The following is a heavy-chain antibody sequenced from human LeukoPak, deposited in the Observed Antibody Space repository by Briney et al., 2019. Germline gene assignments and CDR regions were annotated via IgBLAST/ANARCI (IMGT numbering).Heavy chain of an antibody. CDR3: AREASIVGAMNDAFDI. CDR2: INHSGST. CDR1: GGSFSGYY. J-gene: IGHJ3*02. V-gene: IGHV4-34*01. D-gene: IGHD1-26*01. Sequence: SETLSLTCAVYGGSFSGYYWSWIRQPPGKGLEWIGEINHSGSTNYNPSLKSRVTISVDTSKNQFSLKLSSVTAADTAVYYCAREASIVGAMNDAFDIWGQGTMVTVSS.